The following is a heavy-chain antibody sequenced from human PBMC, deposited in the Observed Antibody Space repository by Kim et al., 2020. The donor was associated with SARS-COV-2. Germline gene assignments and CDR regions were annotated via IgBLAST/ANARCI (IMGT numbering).Heavy chain of an antibody. CDR2: IIPILGIA. Sequence: SVKVSCKASGGTFSSYAISWVRQAPGQGLEWMGRIIPILGIANYAQKFQGRVTITADKSTSTAYMELSSLRSEDTAVYYCARDTLPDIVVVPAAISAYNWFDPWGQGTLVTVSS. D-gene: IGHD2-2*01. CDR1: GGTFSSYA. J-gene: IGHJ5*02. V-gene: IGHV1-69*04. CDR3: ARDTLPDIVVVPAAISAYNWFDP.